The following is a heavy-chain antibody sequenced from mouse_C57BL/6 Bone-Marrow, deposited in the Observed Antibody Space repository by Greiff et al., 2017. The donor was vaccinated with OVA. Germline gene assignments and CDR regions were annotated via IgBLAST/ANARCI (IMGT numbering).Heavy chain of an antibody. J-gene: IGHJ2*01. D-gene: IGHD4-1*01. V-gene: IGHV1-82*01. CDR2: IYPGDGDT. Sequence: VQLQQSGPELVKPGASVKISCKASGYAFSSSWMNWVKQRPGKGLEWIGRIYPGDGDTNYNGKFKGKATLTADKSSSTAYMLLSSLTSEDSAVYFCATFLGDYFDYWGQGTTLTVSS. CDR1: GYAFSSSW. CDR3: ATFLGDYFDY.